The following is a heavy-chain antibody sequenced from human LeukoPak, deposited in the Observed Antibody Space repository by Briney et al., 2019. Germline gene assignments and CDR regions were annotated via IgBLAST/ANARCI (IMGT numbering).Heavy chain of an antibody. CDR1: GGSVSSGSYY. Sequence: PSETLSLTCTVSGGSVSSGSYYWSWIRQPPGKGLEWIGYIYYSGSTNYNPSLKSRVTISVDTSKNQFSLKLSSVTAADTAVYYCARQGWLVPDYWGQGTLVTVSS. J-gene: IGHJ4*02. CDR2: IYYSGST. CDR3: ARQGWLVPDY. D-gene: IGHD6-19*01. V-gene: IGHV4-61*01.